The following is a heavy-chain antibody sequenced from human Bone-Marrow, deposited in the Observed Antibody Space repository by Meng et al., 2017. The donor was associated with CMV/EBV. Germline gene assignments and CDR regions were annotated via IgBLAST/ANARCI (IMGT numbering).Heavy chain of an antibody. D-gene: IGHD3-3*01. V-gene: IGHV4-34*01. CDR2: INHSGST. CDR3: ARANGLAYYDFGRGWFDP. Sequence: QGRLHQWGAGLLEPSETLALTCAVYGGSFSGYYWSWIRQPPGKGLEWIGEINHSGSTNYNPSLKSRVTISVDTSKNQFSLKLSSVTAADTAVYYCARANGLAYYDFGRGWFDPWGQGTLVTVSS. J-gene: IGHJ5*02. CDR1: GGSFSGYY.